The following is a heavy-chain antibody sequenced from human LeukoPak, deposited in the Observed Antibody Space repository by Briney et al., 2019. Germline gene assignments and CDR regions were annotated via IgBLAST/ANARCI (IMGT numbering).Heavy chain of an antibody. CDR1: GDSMNNDY. Sequence: SETLSLTCTVSGDSMNNDYWSWIRQPAGKGLEWIGRIYTSGSTSYNPSLKSRVTMSIDTSKNQLSLRLNSVTAADTAVYYCTREPLPWGQGTLVTVSS. CDR2: IYTSGST. V-gene: IGHV4-4*07. CDR3: TREPLP. J-gene: IGHJ5*02.